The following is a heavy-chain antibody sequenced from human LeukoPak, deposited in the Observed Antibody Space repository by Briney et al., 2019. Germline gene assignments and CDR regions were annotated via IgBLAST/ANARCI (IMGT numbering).Heavy chain of an antibody. J-gene: IGHJ6*02. CDR2: IYYSGST. V-gene: IGHV4-61*01. Sequence: PSETLSLTCTVSGGSVSSGSYYWSWIRQPPGKGLEWIGYIYYSGSTNCNPTLKSRVTISVDTSKNQFSLKLSSVTAADTAVYYCASGDIVVVPAAGKSYYYYYGMDVWGQGTTVTVSS. CDR3: ASGDIVVVPAAGKSYYYYYGMDV. D-gene: IGHD2-2*01. CDR1: GGSVSSGSYY.